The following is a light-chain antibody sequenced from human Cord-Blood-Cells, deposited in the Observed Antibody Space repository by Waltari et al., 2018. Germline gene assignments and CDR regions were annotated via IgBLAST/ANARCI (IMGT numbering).Light chain of an antibody. CDR1: SSDVGRYNL. J-gene: IGLJ3*02. CDR2: VGS. V-gene: IGLV2-23*01. CDR3: CSYAGSSTWV. Sequence: QSALTPPASVSGSPGQSITISCTGTSSDVGRYNLVSWYQQHPGKAPKLMIYVGSKRPSGVSNRFSGSKSGNTASLTISGLQAEDEADYYCCSYAGSSTWVFGGGTKLTVL.